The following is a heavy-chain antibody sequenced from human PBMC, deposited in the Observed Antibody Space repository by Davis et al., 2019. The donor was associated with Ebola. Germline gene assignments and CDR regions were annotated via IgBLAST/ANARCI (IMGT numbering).Heavy chain of an antibody. CDR3: ARGFLGYCTH. D-gene: IGHD2-8*01. J-gene: IGHJ4*02. V-gene: IGHV3-7*03. CDR2: IKQDGSEK. Sequence: GESLKISCTASGFTFGDYAMSWVRQAPGKGLEWVANIKQDGSEKYYVDSVKGRFTISRDNAKNSLYLQMNSLRAEDTAVYYCARGFLGYCTHWGQGTLVTVSS. CDR1: GFTFGDYA.